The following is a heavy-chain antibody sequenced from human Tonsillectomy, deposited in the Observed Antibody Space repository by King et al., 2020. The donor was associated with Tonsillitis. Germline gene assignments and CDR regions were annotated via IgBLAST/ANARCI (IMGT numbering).Heavy chain of an antibody. CDR2: IKQDGSEK. CDR3: ARRGDYYDTDPLYYCMDV. V-gene: IGHV3-7*01. J-gene: IGHJ6*02. Sequence: VQLVESGGGLVQPGGSLRLSCAASGFTFSSYWMTWVRQAPGKGLEWVANIKQDGSEKYYVDSVKGRFTISRYTAKNSLYLQMNSLRAEDTAVYYCARRGDYYDTDPLYYCMDVWGQGTTVTVSS. CDR1: GFTFSSYW. D-gene: IGHD3-22*01.